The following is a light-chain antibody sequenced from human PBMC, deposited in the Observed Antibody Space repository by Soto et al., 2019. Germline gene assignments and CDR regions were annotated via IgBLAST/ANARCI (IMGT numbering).Light chain of an antibody. CDR2: EVT. Sequence: QSALTQPPSASGSPGQSVTISCTGTTSDIGAYNYVSWYQQRPGKAPKLIIYEVTRRPSGVPDRIFGSKSGSTASLTISGLQADDEAHFYCCSYAGGGTDVSGTGTKLTVL. V-gene: IGLV2-8*01. CDR3: CSYAGGGTDV. J-gene: IGLJ1*01. CDR1: TSDIGAYNY.